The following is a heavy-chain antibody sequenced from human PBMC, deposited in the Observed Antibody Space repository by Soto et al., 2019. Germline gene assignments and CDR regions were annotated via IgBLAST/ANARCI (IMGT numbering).Heavy chain of an antibody. CDR3: ARQDKAMVRWDYYYGMDV. D-gene: IGHD3-10*01. J-gene: IGHJ6*02. Sequence: SETLSLTCSVSGGSIISSTHYWGWIRQPPGKGLEWIGSIYYSGSTYYNPSLKSRVTISIDTSKNQFSLKLSSVTAADTAVYYCARQDKAMVRWDYYYGMDVWGLGSTVTVSS. CDR1: GGSIISSTHY. CDR2: IYYSGST. V-gene: IGHV4-39*01.